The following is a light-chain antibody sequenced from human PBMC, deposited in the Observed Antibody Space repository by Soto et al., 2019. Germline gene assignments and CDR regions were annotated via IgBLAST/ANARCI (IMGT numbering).Light chain of an antibody. J-gene: IGKJ4*01. CDR1: QSLVYSDGHTY. V-gene: IGKV2-30*01. CDR2: QVS. Sequence: DVVVTRSPLSLPVTLGQPASISCRSSQSLVYSDGHTYLNWFQQRPGQSPRRLLYQVSKRDSGVPDRFSGSGSGTEFTLRISRVEAEDVGVYYCMQGTHWPLTFGGGTKVDIK. CDR3: MQGTHWPLT.